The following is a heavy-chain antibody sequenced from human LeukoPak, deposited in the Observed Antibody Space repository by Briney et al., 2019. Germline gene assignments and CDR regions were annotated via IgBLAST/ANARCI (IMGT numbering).Heavy chain of an antibody. CDR1: GFTFSSYA. V-gene: IGHV3-23*01. J-gene: IGHJ4*02. Sequence: GGSLRLSCAAPGFTFSSYAMSWVRQAPGKGLEWVSAISGSGGSTYYADSVKGRFTISRDNSKNTLYLQMNSLRAEDTAVYYCPKEGENYYDSSGYYRSYFHYWGQAPLVTVSS. CDR2: ISGSGGST. D-gene: IGHD3-22*01. CDR3: PKEGENYYDSSGYYRSYFHY.